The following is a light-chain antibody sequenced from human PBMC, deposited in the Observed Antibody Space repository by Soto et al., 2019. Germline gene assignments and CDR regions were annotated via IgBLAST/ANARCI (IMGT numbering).Light chain of an antibody. CDR3: QQSFSTPPT. J-gene: IGKJ1*01. Sequence: DIQMTQSPSSLSASVGDTVTIACRASQTIATYLNWYQRKPGKPPKLLIYAASTLRSGVPSRFSGSGSGTDFTPTISSLQPDDFATYCCQQSFSTPPTFGQGTLVEVK. V-gene: IGKV1-39*01. CDR1: QTIATY. CDR2: AAS.